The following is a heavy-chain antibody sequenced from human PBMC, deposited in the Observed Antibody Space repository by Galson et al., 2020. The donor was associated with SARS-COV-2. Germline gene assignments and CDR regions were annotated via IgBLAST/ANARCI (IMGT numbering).Heavy chain of an antibody. CDR3: ARAAGGETDY. CDR1: GFTFSSYA. Sequence: GGSLRLSCAASGFTFSSYAMHWVRQAPGKGLEWVAVISYDGSNKYYAESVKGRFTISRDNSKNTLYLQMNSLRAEDTAVYYCARAAGGETDYWGQGTLVTVSA. V-gene: IGHV3-30*04. CDR2: ISYDGSNK. D-gene: IGHD3-16*01. J-gene: IGHJ4*02.